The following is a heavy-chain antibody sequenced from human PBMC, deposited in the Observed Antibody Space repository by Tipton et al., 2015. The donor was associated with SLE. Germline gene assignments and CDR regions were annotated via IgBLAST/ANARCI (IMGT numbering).Heavy chain of an antibody. V-gene: IGHV4-31*01. CDR1: GGSISSGGYY. J-gene: IGHJ4*02. D-gene: IGHD3-22*01. CDR3: ARHDTYRVDH. CDR2: ISYSGIT. Sequence: TLSLTCTVSGGSISSGGYYWSWVRQHPGKGLEWIGYISYSGITYNSPSLKSPVTISLDTSKNQFSLKLTSVTASDTAVYYCARHDTYRVDHWGQGTLVTVSS.